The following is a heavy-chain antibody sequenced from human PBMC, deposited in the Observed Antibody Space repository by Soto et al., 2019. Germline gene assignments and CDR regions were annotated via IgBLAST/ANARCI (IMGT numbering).Heavy chain of an antibody. CDR2: IYYSGST. CDR3: ARRYGYYFAY. Sequence: PSETLSLTCTVSGGSINSYYWIWIRQPPGKGLEWIGYIYYSGSTNYNPSLKSRVTISVDTSKNQLSLKLSSVTAADTAVYYCARRYGYYFAYWGQGTLVTVSS. CDR1: GGSINSYY. D-gene: IGHD4-17*01. J-gene: IGHJ4*02. V-gene: IGHV4-59*08.